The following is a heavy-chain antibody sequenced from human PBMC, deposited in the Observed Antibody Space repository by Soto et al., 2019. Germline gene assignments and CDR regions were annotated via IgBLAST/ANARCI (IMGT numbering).Heavy chain of an antibody. J-gene: IGHJ3*02. CDR1: GFTCSSYD. CDR2: ILVGGST. Sequence: FLRLSCAASGFTCSSYDMSWVRQAPGKGLEWVSTILVGGSTHYPDSVKGRFTISRDYSQNTLFLQMNSLKAGDTAVYYCAKATATGRGHFDIWGQAKLVTV. CDR3: AKATATGRGHFDI. D-gene: IGHD3-9*01. V-gene: IGHV3-23*01.